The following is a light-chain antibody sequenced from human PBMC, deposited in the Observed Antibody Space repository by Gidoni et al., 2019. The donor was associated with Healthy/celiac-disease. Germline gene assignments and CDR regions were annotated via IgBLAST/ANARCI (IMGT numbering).Light chain of an antibody. J-gene: IGKJ1*01. V-gene: IGKV3-20*01. Sequence: EIALTQSPGSLSLTPGERATLSCRASQSVSSSYLDWYQQKPGQAPRLLIYGASSRATGIPDRFSGSGSGTDFTLTISRLEPEDFAVYYCQQYYSSPGTFGQGTKVEIK. CDR3: QQYYSSPGT. CDR1: QSVSSSY. CDR2: GAS.